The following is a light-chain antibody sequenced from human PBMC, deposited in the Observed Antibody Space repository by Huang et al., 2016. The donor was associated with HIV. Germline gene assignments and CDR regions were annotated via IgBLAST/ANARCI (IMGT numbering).Light chain of an antibody. Sequence: EIVMTQSPATLSVSPGERATISCRASQSVSSNLAWYQQKPGQAPRLLIYGASTRSTGIPARVSGRGSGTDFTLTISSLQSEDVAVYYCQQYNNWPGTFGQGTKVEIK. J-gene: IGKJ1*01. V-gene: IGKV3-15*01. CDR1: QSVSSN. CDR3: QQYNNWPGT. CDR2: GAS.